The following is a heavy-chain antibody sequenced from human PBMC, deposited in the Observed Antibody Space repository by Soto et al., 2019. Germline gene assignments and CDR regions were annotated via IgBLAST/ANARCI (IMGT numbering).Heavy chain of an antibody. V-gene: IGHV1-18*01. Sequence: ASVKVSCKASGYTFTSYGISWVRQAPGQGLEWMGWISAYNGNTNYAQKLQGRVTMTTDTSTSTAYMELRSLRSDDTAVYYCARDLIGYSSSRAFDYWGQGTLVTVSS. J-gene: IGHJ4*02. CDR2: ISAYNGNT. CDR3: ARDLIGYSSSRAFDY. D-gene: IGHD6-13*01. CDR1: GYTFTSYG.